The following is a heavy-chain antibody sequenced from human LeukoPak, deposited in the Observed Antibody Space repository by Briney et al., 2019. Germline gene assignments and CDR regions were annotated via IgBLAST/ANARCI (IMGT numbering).Heavy chain of an antibody. CDR2: IYFSGST. Sequence: SETLSLTCTVSGGSISSSGFYWGWIRQPPGKGLEWIGNIYFSGSTYYNPSLKSRVTLSVDPSKNRFSLKLTSVTAADTAIYYCARVVASTSIDSWGQGTLVTVSS. CDR3: ARVVASTSIDS. V-gene: IGHV4-39*07. D-gene: IGHD2-15*01. J-gene: IGHJ4*02. CDR1: GGSISSSGFY.